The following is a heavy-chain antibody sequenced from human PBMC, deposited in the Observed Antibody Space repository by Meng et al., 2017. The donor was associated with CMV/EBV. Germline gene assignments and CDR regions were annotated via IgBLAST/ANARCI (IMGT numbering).Heavy chain of an antibody. J-gene: IGHJ4*02. Sequence: HLHDSRPGLVKPSQTLSLTSTVSGGSISSGDYYWSWIRQPPGKGLEWIGYIYYSGSTYYNPSLKSRVTISVDTSKNQFSLKLSSVTAADTAVYYCARAQYSSSCDYWGQGTLVTVSS. V-gene: IGHV4-30-4*08. CDR3: ARAQYSSSCDY. CDR1: GGSISSGDYY. D-gene: IGHD6-13*01. CDR2: IYYSGST.